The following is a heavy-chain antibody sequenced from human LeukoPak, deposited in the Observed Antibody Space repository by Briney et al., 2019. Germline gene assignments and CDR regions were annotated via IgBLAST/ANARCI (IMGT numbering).Heavy chain of an antibody. D-gene: IGHD2/OR15-2a*01. V-gene: IGHV5-51*01. CDR3: ARHGGSFLLDAFDI. CDR2: IYPGDSDT. J-gene: IGHJ3*02. CDR1: GYDFTNYW. Sequence: GESLKISCKGSGYDFTNYWIGWVRQIPGKGLEWMGIIYPGDSDTRYGPSFQGQVAISADKSISTVHLQWSSLQASDTAMYYCARHGGSFLLDAFDIWGQGTMVTVSS.